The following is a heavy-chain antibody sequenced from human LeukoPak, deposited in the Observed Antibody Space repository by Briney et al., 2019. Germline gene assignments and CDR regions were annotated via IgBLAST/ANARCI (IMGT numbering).Heavy chain of an antibody. CDR3: ATPASYYYGSGSSDY. D-gene: IGHD3-10*01. Sequence: SETLSLTCTVSGGSISSSSYYWGWIRQPPGKGLEWIGSIYYSGSTYYNPSLKSRATISVDTSKNQFSLKLSSVTAADTAVYYCATPASYYYGSGSSDYWGQGTLVTVSS. CDR2: IYYSGST. J-gene: IGHJ4*02. V-gene: IGHV4-39*01. CDR1: GGSISSSSYY.